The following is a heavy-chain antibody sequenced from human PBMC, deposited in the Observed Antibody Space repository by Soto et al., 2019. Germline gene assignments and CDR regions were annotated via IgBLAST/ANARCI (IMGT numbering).Heavy chain of an antibody. D-gene: IGHD4-17*01. CDR1: GLTFSNCG. CDR3: AKTGDYVPGGFDY. V-gene: IGHV3-30*18. Sequence: QVQLVESGGGVVQPGRSLRLSCAASGLTFSNCGMHWVRQAPGKGLEWVAVISYDGSNKYYADSVKGRFTISRDNSKNTLYLQMNSLRAEDTAVYYCAKTGDYVPGGFDYWGQGPPVTVSS. CDR2: ISYDGSNK. J-gene: IGHJ4*02.